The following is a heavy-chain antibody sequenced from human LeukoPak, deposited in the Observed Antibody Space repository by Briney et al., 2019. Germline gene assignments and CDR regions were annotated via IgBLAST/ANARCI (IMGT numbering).Heavy chain of an antibody. CDR1: GGTFSSYA. D-gene: IGHD4-11*01. Sequence: ASVTVSCKASGGTFSSYAISWVRQAPGQGLEWMGGIIPIFGTANYAQKFQGRVTITADESTSTAYMELSSLRSEDTAVYYCARAQRDAPWYSNPQLDYYYMDVWGKGTTVTVSS. CDR3: ARAQRDAPWYSNPQLDYYYMDV. CDR2: IIPIFGTA. J-gene: IGHJ6*03. V-gene: IGHV1-69*13.